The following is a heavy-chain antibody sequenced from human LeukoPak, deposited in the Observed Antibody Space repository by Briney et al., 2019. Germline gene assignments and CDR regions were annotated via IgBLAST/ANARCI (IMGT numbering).Heavy chain of an antibody. CDR1: GFTFSSYA. V-gene: IGHV3-23*01. CDR3: AKSRRDYVWGSYPDSY. Sequence: GGSLRLFCAASGFTFSSYAMSWVRQAPGKGLEWVSAISGSGGSTYYADSVKGRFTISRDNSKNTLYLQMNSLRAEDTAVYYCAKSRRDYVWGSYPDSYWGQGTLVTVSS. D-gene: IGHD3-16*02. J-gene: IGHJ4*02. CDR2: ISGSGGST.